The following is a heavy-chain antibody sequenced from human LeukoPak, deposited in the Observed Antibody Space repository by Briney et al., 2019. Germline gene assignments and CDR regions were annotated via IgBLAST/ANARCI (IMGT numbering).Heavy chain of an antibody. V-gene: IGHV1-2*02. D-gene: IGHD3-3*01. Sequence: ASVKVSCKASGYTFTDYYIHWVRQAPGQGLEWMGWISPNSGGTYYAQNFQGRVTMTRDTSITTAYVELSRLRSDDTAVYYCARRAPDFYGYDYWGQGTLVTVSS. CDR3: ARRAPDFYGYDY. CDR2: ISPNSGGT. J-gene: IGHJ4*02. CDR1: GYTFTDYY.